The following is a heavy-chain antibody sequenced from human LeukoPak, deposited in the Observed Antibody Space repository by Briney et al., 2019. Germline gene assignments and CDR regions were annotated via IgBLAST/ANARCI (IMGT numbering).Heavy chain of an antibody. CDR3: ARESIAVAGAPFDY. CDR2: ISSGRTI. D-gene: IGHD6-19*01. V-gene: IGHV3-48*03. Sequence: GGSLRLSCAASGFTFSSYEMNWVRQAPGKGLEWVSYISSGRTIYDADSVKGRFTISRDNAKNSLYLQTNSLRAEDTAVYYCARESIAVAGAPFDYWGQGTLVTVSS. CDR1: GFTFSSYE. J-gene: IGHJ4*02.